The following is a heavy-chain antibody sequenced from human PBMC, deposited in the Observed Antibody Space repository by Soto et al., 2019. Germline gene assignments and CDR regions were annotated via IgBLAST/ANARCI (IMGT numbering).Heavy chain of an antibody. CDR1: GFTVSSNY. CDR3: ARDPHAPRHGMDV. J-gene: IGHJ6*02. V-gene: IGHV3-53*02. Sequence: EVQMVETGGCLIQPGGSLRLYCSASGFTVSSNYIRWVSQAPGKGLEWVSVIYIGGSTYYADSVRGRFTISRDNSNNTMYLQMKSLRAADKAVYYCARDPHAPRHGMDVWGQGTTVTVSS. CDR2: IYIGGST.